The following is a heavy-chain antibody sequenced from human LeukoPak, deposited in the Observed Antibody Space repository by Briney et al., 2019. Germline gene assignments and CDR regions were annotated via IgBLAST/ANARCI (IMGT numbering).Heavy chain of an antibody. CDR1: GFTFSSYS. J-gene: IGHJ4*02. CDR3: ARDFRVEMATIFDY. Sequence: PGGSLRLSCAASGFTFSSYSMNWVRQAPGKGLEWVSYISSSSSTIYYADSVKGRFTISRDNAKNSLYLQMNSLRAEGTAVYYCARDFRVEMATIFDYWGQGTLVTVSS. V-gene: IGHV3-48*04. D-gene: IGHD5-24*01. CDR2: ISSSSSTI.